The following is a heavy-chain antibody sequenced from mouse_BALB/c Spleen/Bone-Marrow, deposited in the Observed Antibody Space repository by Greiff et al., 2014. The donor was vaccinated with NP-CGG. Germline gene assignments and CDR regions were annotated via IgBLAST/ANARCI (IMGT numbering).Heavy chain of an antibody. CDR2: IDPANGNT. CDR3: AIYYGNYYAMDY. CDR1: GFNIKDTY. D-gene: IGHD2-1*01. J-gene: IGHJ4*01. Sequence: VQLQQSGAELVKPGASVKLSCTASGFNIKDTYMHWVRQRPEQGLEWIGRIDPANGNTKYDPKFQGKATITADTSSNTAYRQLSSLTSEDTAVYYCAIYYGNYYAMDYWGQETSVTVSS. V-gene: IGHV14-3*02.